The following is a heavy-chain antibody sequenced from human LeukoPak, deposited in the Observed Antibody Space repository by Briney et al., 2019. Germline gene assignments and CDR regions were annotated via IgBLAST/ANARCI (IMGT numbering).Heavy chain of an antibody. CDR1: GYTFTSYY. CDR3: ASGEAYYDFWSGYKAFDY. Sequence: ASVKVSCKASGYTFTSYYMHWVRQAPGQGLEWMGIINPSSGSTSYAQKFQGRVTMTRDTSTSTVYMELSSLRSEDAAVYYCASGEAYYDFWSGYKAFDYWGQGTLVTVSS. CDR2: INPSSGST. D-gene: IGHD3-3*01. V-gene: IGHV1-46*01. J-gene: IGHJ4*02.